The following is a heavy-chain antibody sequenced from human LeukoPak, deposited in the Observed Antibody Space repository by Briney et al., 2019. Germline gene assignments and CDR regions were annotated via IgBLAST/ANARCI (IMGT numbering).Heavy chain of an antibody. J-gene: IGHJ4*02. Sequence: GGSLRLSCAASRFTFSSYAMSWVRQAPGKGLEWVSSISAGGGGSYYADSVQGRFTISRDTSKNTLYLQMNSLRAEDTAVYYCAKGGRMVRGVIVTNYYFDYWGQGTLVTVSS. CDR1: RFTFSSYA. V-gene: IGHV3-23*01. CDR2: ISAGGGGS. CDR3: AKGGRMVRGVIVTNYYFDY. D-gene: IGHD3-10*01.